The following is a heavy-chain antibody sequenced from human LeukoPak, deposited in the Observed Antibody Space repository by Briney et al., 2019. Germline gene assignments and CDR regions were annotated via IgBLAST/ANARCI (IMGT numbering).Heavy chain of an antibody. CDR3: ARGFIAVARPLEY. CDR2: ISYDGSNK. CDR1: GFTFSSYA. D-gene: IGHD6-19*01. Sequence: GGSLRLSCAASGFTFSSYAMHWVRQAPGKGLEWVAVISYDGSNKYYADSVKGRFTISRDNSENTLFLQMSSLRAEDTAVYYCARGFIAVARPLEYWGQGTLVTVSS. J-gene: IGHJ4*02. V-gene: IGHV3-30*04.